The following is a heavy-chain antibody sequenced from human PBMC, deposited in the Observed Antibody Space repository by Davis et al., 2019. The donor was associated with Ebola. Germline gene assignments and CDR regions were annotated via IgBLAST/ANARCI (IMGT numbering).Heavy chain of an antibody. CDR1: GYTFTSYG. J-gene: IGHJ5*02. CDR2: ISAYNGNT. Sequence: VKVSCKASGYTFTSYGISWVRQAPGQGLEWMGWISAYNGNTNYAQKLQGRVTITADKSTSTAYMELRSLRSDDTAVYYCARAHDILTGYRGWFDPWGQGTLVTVSS. CDR3: ARAHDILTGYRGWFDP. V-gene: IGHV1-18*01. D-gene: IGHD3-9*01.